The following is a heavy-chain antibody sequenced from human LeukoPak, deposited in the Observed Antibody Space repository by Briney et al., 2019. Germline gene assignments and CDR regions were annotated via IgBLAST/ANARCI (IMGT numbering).Heavy chain of an antibody. CDR3: ARQHQYGSGSYYFDY. CDR2: ISHSGST. V-gene: IGHV4-34*01. CDR1: GGSFSDYY. D-gene: IGHD3-10*01. J-gene: IGHJ4*02. Sequence: SETLSLTCAVYGGSFSDYYWSWIRQPPGKGLEWIGEISHSGSTNYNPSLKSRVTISVDTSKNQFSLKLSSVTAADTAVYYCARQHQYGSGSYYFDYWGQGTTVTVSS.